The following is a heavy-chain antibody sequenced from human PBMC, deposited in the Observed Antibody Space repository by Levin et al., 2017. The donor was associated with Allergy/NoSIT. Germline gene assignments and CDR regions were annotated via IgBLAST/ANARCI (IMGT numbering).Heavy chain of an antibody. CDR1: GGSFSGYY. V-gene: IGHV4-34*01. D-gene: IGHD5-12*01. Sequence: SQTLSLTCAVYGGSFSGYYWSWIRQPPGKGLEWIGEINHSGSTNYNPSLKSRVTISVDTSKNQFSLKLSSVTAADTAVYYCAREVDGYDTSPLGYWGQGTLVTVSS. CDR3: AREVDGYDTSPLGY. J-gene: IGHJ4*02. CDR2: INHSGST.